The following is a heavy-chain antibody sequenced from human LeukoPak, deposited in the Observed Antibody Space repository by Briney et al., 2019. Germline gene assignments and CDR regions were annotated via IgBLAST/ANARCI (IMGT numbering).Heavy chain of an antibody. V-gene: IGHV4-4*09. Sequence: SETLSLTCTVSGGSMRGYYWSWIRQPPGKGLEWIGFIYGGGNTNYNPSLKSRVTMSLDTSKSQFSLKLNSVTAADTAVYYCARGNGDYPNDYWGQGTLVIVSS. CDR1: GGSMRGYY. CDR2: IYGGGNT. CDR3: ARGNGDYPNDY. J-gene: IGHJ4*02. D-gene: IGHD4-17*01.